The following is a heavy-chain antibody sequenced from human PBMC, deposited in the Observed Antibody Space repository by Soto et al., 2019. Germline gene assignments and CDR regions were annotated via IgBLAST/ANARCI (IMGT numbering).Heavy chain of an antibody. Sequence: QVQLVQSGAEVKKPGASVKVSCKASGYTYTSYGITWVRQAPGQGLEWMGWMSAYNGYTIYAQNLQDRVTMTTDTSTSTAYMELRSLRSDDTAVFYCARSENLELSPFDYWGQGTLVTVSS. D-gene: IGHD3-3*01. V-gene: IGHV1-18*01. CDR1: GYTYTSYG. CDR3: ARSENLELSPFDY. CDR2: MSAYNGYT. J-gene: IGHJ4*02.